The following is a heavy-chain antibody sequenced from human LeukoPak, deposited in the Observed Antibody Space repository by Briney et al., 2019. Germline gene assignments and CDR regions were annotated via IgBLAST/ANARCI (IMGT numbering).Heavy chain of an antibody. Sequence: GGSLRLSCAASGFTFSSYGMHWVRQAPGKGLEWVAVMSYDGSNKYYAESVKGRFTVSRDNSRNTLFLQMNSLRPEDTAVYYCARVYGSEIDYWGQGTLVTVSS. CDR2: MSYDGSNK. D-gene: IGHD3-10*01. CDR3: ARVYGSEIDY. V-gene: IGHV3-30*03. CDR1: GFTFSSYG. J-gene: IGHJ4*02.